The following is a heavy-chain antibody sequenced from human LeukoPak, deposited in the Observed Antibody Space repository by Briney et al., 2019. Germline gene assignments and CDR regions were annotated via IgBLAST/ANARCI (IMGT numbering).Heavy chain of an antibody. CDR3: ARLRWEGYCSSTSCAKAGWFDP. J-gene: IGHJ5*02. CDR2: ISSSGSTI. Sequence: GGSLRLSCAASGFTFSDYYMSWIRQAPGKGLEWVSYISSSGSTIYYADSVKGRFTISRDNAKNSLYLQMNSLRAEDTAVYYCARLRWEGYCSSTSCAKAGWFDPWGQGTLVTVSS. V-gene: IGHV3-11*01. D-gene: IGHD2-2*01. CDR1: GFTFSDYY.